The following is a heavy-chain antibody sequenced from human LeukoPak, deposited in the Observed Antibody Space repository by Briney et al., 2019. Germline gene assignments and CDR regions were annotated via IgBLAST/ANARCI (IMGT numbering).Heavy chain of an antibody. D-gene: IGHD4/OR15-4a*01. V-gene: IGHV1-58*02. CDR1: GFTFTSSA. Sequence: ASVKVSCKASGFTFTSSAMQWVRQARGQRLEWIGWIAVGSGNTNYAQKFQERVTITRDMSTSTAYMELSSLRSEDTAVYYCAAIPYYDYGGIYYFDYWGQGTLVTVSS. J-gene: IGHJ4*02. CDR2: IAVGSGNT. CDR3: AAIPYYDYGGIYYFDY.